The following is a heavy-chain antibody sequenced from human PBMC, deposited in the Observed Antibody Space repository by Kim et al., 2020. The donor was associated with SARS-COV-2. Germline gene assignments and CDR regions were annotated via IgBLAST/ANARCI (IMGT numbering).Heavy chain of an antibody. CDR1: GGSISSGSYY. CDR3: ATGRWLQYLFDY. Sequence: SETLSLTCTVSGGSISSGSYYWGWIRQPPGKGLEWIGSIYYTGSTYYNPSLKSRVAISVDTSKNQFSLKLSSVTAADTSVYYCATGRWLQYLFDYWGQGTRVTVSS. CDR2: IYYTGST. J-gene: IGHJ4*02. V-gene: IGHV4-39*01. D-gene: IGHD5-12*01.